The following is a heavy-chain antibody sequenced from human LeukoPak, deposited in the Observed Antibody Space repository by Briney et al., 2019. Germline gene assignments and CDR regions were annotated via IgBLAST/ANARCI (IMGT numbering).Heavy chain of an antibody. CDR2: INHSGNT. J-gene: IGHJ4*02. CDR3: ARLAGYCSGGSCPINFDY. CDR1: GGSFSGYY. Sequence: SETLSLTCAVYGGSFSGYYWRWIRQPPGKGLEWIGEINHSGNTNYNPSLKSRVTISVDTSKNQFSLKLSSVTAADTAVYYCARLAGYCSGGSCPINFDYWGQGTLVTVSS. V-gene: IGHV4-34*01. D-gene: IGHD2-15*01.